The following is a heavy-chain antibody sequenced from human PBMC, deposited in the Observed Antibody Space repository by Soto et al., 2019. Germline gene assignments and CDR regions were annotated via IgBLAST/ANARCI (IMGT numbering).Heavy chain of an antibody. V-gene: IGHV3-30*04. CDR1: GFILSTNT. CDR3: ERVATAMTYDF. Sequence: GWSLRLSCAASGFILSTNTMHWVRQVPGKGLEWVASISNDGRMKYYADFVKGRFTISRDTANNILYLEMNSLRAEDTSLYYCERVATAMTYDFWGQGTQVTGSS. D-gene: IGHD2-21*02. CDR2: ISNDGRMK. J-gene: IGHJ4*02.